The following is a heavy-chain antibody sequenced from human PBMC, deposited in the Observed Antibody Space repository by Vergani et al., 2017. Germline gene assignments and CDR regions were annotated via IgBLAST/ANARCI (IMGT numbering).Heavy chain of an antibody. D-gene: IGHD2-2*01. CDR2: IYHSGNT. V-gene: IGHV4-38-2*01. CDR1: GYSISSGYY. CDR3: ARSTPAGESVWLDP. Sequence: QVQLQESGPGLVKPSETLSLTCAVSGYSISSGYYWGWLRQPPGRGLEWIGSIYHSGNTYYTPSLKSRVTISVDTSKNQFSLKLSSVTAADTAVYYCARSTPAGESVWLDPWGQGTLVTVSS. J-gene: IGHJ5*02.